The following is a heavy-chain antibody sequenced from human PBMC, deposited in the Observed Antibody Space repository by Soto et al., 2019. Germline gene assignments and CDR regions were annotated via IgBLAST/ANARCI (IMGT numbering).Heavy chain of an antibody. D-gene: IGHD3-22*01. V-gene: IGHV1-3*01. CDR3: ARGYYYDSSGYYFIYYYGMDV. CDR1: GYTFTSYA. CDR2: INAGNGNT. J-gene: IGHJ6*02. Sequence: GASVKVSCKASGYTFTSYAMHWVRQAPGQRLEWMGWINAGNGNTKYSQKFQGRVTITRDTSASTAYMELSSLRSEDTAVYYCARGYYYDSSGYYFIYYYGMDVWGQGTTVTVSS.